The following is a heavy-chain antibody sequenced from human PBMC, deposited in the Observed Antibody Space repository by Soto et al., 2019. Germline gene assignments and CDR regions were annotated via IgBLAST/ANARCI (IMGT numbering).Heavy chain of an antibody. Sequence: QLQLQESGSGLVKPSQTLSLTCAVSGGSISSGGYSWSWIRQPPGKGLEWIGYMYHSGGTYYNPSLKPRVTISIDRSKNQFSLKRSSVTAADTAVYYCARVADYWGQGILGTVAS. D-gene: IGHD3-3*02. CDR3: ARVADY. J-gene: IGHJ4*02. CDR1: GGSISSGGYS. CDR2: MYHSGGT. V-gene: IGHV4-30-2*01.